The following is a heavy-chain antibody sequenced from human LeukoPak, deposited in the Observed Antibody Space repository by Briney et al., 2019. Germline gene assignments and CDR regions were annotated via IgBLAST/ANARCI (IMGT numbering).Heavy chain of an antibody. D-gene: IGHD4-17*01. V-gene: IGHV4-30-4*01. Sequence: NPSETLSLTCTVSGGSISSGDYYWSWIRQPPGKGREWIGYIYYSGSTYYNPSLKSRVTISVDTSKNQFSLKLSSVTAADTAVYYCARDSPTWTTLFDYWGQGTLVTVSS. CDR1: GGSISSGDYY. CDR3: ARDSPTWTTLFDY. CDR2: IYYSGST. J-gene: IGHJ4*02.